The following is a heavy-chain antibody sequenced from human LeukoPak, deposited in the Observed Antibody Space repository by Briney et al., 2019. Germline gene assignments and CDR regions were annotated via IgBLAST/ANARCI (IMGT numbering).Heavy chain of an antibody. CDR2: ISAYNGNT. CDR1: DYTFTSYG. D-gene: IGHD2-21*02. Sequence: ASVKVSCKASDYTFTSYGISWVRQAPGQGLEWMGWISAYNGNTNYAQKLQGRVTTTTDTSTSTAYMELRSLRSDDTAVYYCAREFVVVTGNWFDPWGQGTLVTVSS. V-gene: IGHV1-18*01. CDR3: AREFVVVTGNWFDP. J-gene: IGHJ5*02.